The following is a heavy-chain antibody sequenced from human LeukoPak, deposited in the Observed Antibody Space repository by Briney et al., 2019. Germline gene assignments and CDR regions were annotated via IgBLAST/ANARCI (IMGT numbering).Heavy chain of an antibody. J-gene: IGHJ6*03. CDR3: ARRFGSCSSTSCYLAYYYYMDV. CDR2: IRYDGSNK. Sequence: PGGSLRLSCAASGFTFSSYGMHWVRQAPGKGLEWVAFIRYDGSNKYYADSVKGRFTISRDNAKNSLYLQMNSLRAEDTAVYYCARRFGSCSSTSCYLAYYYYMDVWGKGTTVTVSS. D-gene: IGHD2-2*01. CDR1: GFTFSSYG. V-gene: IGHV3-30*02.